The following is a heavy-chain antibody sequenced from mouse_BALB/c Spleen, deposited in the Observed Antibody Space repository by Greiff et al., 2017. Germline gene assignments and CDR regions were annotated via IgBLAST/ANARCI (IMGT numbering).Heavy chain of an antibody. V-gene: IGHV1-9*01. CDR3: ARAYGNYAWFAY. J-gene: IGHJ3*01. D-gene: IGHD2-10*02. CDR1: GYTFSSYW. Sequence: QVQLQQPGAELMKPGASVKISCKATGYTFSSYWIEWVKQRPGHGLEWIGEILPGSGSTNYNEKFKGKATFTADTSSNTAYMQLSSLTSEDSAVYYCARAYGNYAWFAYWGQGTLVTVSA. CDR2: ILPGSGST.